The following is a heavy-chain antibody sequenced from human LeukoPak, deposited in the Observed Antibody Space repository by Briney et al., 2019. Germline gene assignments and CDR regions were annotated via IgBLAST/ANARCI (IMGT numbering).Heavy chain of an antibody. Sequence: ASVKVSCKASGYTFTGYYMHWVRQAPGQGLEWMGIINPSGGSTSYAQKFQGRVTMTRDTSTSTVYMELSSLRSEDTAVYYCARGTYYYDSSGDYYFDYWGQGTLVTVSS. V-gene: IGHV1-46*01. CDR3: ARGTYYYDSSGDYYFDY. J-gene: IGHJ4*02. CDR2: INPSGGST. CDR1: GYTFTGYY. D-gene: IGHD3-22*01.